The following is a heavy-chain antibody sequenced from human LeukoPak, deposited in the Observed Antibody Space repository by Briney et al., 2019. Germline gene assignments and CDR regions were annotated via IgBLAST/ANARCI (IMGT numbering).Heavy chain of an antibody. Sequence: ASVKVSCKASGGTFSSYAISWVRQAPGQGLEWMGRIIPIFGTANYAQKFQGRVTITADESTSTAYMELSSLRSEDTAVYYCARETLGYCSSTSCYYDYFDYWGQGTLVTVSS. CDR3: ARETLGYCSSTSCYYDYFDY. V-gene: IGHV1-69*13. J-gene: IGHJ4*02. D-gene: IGHD2-2*01. CDR2: IIPIFGTA. CDR1: GGTFSSYA.